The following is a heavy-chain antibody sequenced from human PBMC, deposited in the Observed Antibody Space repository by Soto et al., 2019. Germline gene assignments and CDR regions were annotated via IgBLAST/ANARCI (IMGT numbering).Heavy chain of an antibody. J-gene: IGHJ6*02. CDR1: GDSIRSGNHY. Sequence: SETLSLTXTVSGDSIRSGNHYWSWIRQPPGKGLEWIGYIYYSGSTYYSPSLKSRVTISVDTSKNQFSLKLNSVTAADTAVYYCARVDILTAYGCMDVWGQGTTVTVSS. D-gene: IGHD3-9*01. CDR2: IYYSGST. CDR3: ARVDILTAYGCMDV. V-gene: IGHV4-30-4*01.